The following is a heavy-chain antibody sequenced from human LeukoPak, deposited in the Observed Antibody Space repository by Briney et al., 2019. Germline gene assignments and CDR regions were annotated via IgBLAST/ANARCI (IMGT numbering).Heavy chain of an antibody. Sequence: GASVKVSCKASGYTFTGYYMHWVQQAPGQGLEWMGWINPNSGGTNYAQKFQGRVTMTRDTSISTAYMELSRLRSDDTAVYYCARDGRVNDYSNPTALGAWGKGTTVTVSS. CDR3: ARDGRVNDYSNPTALGA. D-gene: IGHD4-11*01. V-gene: IGHV1-2*02. CDR2: INPNSGGT. J-gene: IGHJ6*04. CDR1: GYTFTGYY.